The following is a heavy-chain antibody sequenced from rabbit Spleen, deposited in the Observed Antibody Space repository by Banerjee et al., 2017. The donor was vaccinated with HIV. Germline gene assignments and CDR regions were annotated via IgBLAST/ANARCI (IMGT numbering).Heavy chain of an antibody. J-gene: IGHJ4*01. CDR2: IYAGNSGYT. CDR1: GFSFSSSYW. V-gene: IGHV1S45*01. D-gene: IGHD8-1*01. Sequence: QEQLVESGGDLVKPEGSLTLTCTASGFSFSSSYWTCWVRQAPGKGLEWIGCIYAGNSGYTYYATWATGRFTCSKTSSTTVTLQMTSLTAADTATYFCARDGAGGSYFALWGPGTLVTVS. CDR3: ARDGAGGSYFAL.